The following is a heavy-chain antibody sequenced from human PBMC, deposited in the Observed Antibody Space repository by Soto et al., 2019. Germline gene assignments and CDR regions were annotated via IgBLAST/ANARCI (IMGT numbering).Heavy chain of an antibody. CDR1: GGSFSGYY. J-gene: IGHJ4*02. CDR3: ARDKIPGLFDY. V-gene: IGHV4-34*01. CDR2: INHSGST. Sequence: QVQLQQWGAGLLKPSETLSLTCAVYGGSFSGYYWTWIRQPPGTGLEWIGEINHSGSTNYNPSLNSRVTISVDTSTNQFSLKLTSVTAADTAVYCCARDKIPGLFDYWGQGTLVTVSS. D-gene: IGHD2-21*01.